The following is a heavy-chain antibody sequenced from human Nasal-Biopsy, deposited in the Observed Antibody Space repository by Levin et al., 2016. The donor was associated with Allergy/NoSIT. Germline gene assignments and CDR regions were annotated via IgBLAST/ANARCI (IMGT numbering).Heavy chain of an antibody. CDR3: AKDHSYDIFTEHYLAYMDV. D-gene: IGHD3-9*01. Sequence: ASVKVSCKASGYSFNAYYIQWVRQAPGQGLEWMGWINTNSGRTKSAQKFQGRVTLTMDTSISTAYMDLSRLTSDDTAVYFCAKDHSYDIFTEHYLAYMDVWGKGTTVTVSS. V-gene: IGHV1-2*02. J-gene: IGHJ6*04. CDR1: GYSFNAYY. CDR2: INTNSGRT.